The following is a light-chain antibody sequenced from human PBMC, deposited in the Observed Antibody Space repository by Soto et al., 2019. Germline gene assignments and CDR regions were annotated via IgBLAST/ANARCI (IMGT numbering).Light chain of an antibody. CDR3: QQYYSTPQT. CDR2: WAS. J-gene: IGKJ1*01. Sequence: DIVMTQSPDSLAVSLGERATINCKSSQSVLYSSNNKKYLASYQQKPGQPPKLLIYWASTRESGVPDRFSGSGSGTDFTLTISSLQAEDVAVYHCQQYYSTPQTFGQGTRVEIK. V-gene: IGKV4-1*01. CDR1: QSVLYSSNNKKY.